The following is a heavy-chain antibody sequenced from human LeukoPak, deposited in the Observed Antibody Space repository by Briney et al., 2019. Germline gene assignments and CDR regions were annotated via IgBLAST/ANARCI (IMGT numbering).Heavy chain of an antibody. V-gene: IGHV4-61*01. J-gene: IGHJ5*02. D-gene: IGHD2-15*01. Sequence: SETLSLTCTVSGGSVSSGSYYWSWIRQPPGKGLEWIGYIYHSGSTNYNPSLKSRVTISVDTSKNQFSLKLSSVTAADTAVYYCARDFVVVVAATVQNWFDPWGQGTLVTVSS. CDR2: IYHSGST. CDR1: GGSVSSGSYY. CDR3: ARDFVVVVAATVQNWFDP.